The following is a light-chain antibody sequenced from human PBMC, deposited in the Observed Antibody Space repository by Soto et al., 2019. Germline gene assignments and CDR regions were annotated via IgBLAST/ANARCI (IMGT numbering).Light chain of an antibody. CDR1: QSVDTSY. Sequence: EIVLTQSPGTLSLSPGERATLSCRASQSVDTSYLAWYQQKAGQAPRLLIYGVSNRATGIPDRFSGSGSGTDFSLTITRLEPEDFAVYYCQQYVSSPWTFGQGTKAAIK. CDR3: QQYVSSPWT. J-gene: IGKJ1*01. V-gene: IGKV3-20*01. CDR2: GVS.